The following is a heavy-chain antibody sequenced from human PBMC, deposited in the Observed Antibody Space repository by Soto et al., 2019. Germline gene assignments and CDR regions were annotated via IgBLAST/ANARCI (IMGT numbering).Heavy chain of an antibody. Sequence: QVQLVQSGAEVKKPGSSVRVSCKASGDTFTFYSINWVRQAPGLGLEWMGRINPILSMSNYAQKFQGRVTMTADKSTSTAYMELSSLRSEDTAMYYCASSYGSGYRAVDYWGQGALVTVSS. V-gene: IGHV1-69*02. D-gene: IGHD3-10*01. CDR3: ASSYGSGYRAVDY. CDR1: GDTFTFYS. J-gene: IGHJ4*02. CDR2: INPILSMS.